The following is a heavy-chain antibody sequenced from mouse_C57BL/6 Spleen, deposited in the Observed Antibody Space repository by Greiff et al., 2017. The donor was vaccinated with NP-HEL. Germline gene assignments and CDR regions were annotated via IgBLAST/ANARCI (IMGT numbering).Heavy chain of an antibody. D-gene: IGHD1-1*02. CDR2: INPSTGGT. J-gene: IGHJ1*03. V-gene: IGHV1-42*01. Sequence: VQLKQSGPELVKPGASVKISCKASGYSFTGYYMNWVKQSPEKSLEWIGEINPSTGGTTYNQKFKAKATLTVDKSSSTAYMQLKSLTSEDSAVYYCASYGPNWYFDVWGTGTTVTVSS. CDR1: GYSFTGYY. CDR3: ASYGPNWYFDV.